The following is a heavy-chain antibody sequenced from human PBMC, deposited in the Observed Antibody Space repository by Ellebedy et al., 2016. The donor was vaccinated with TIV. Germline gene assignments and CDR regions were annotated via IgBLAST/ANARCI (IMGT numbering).Heavy chain of an antibody. CDR3: ARDGVVVVAATTRGFCGMDG. Sequence: ASVKVSXKASGYTFTGYYMHWVRQAPGQGLEWMGWINPNSGGTNYAQKFQGRVTMTRDTSISTAYMELSRLRSDDTAVYYCARDGVVVVAATTRGFCGMDGWGQGTTVTVPS. V-gene: IGHV1-2*02. J-gene: IGHJ6*02. D-gene: IGHD2-15*01. CDR2: INPNSGGT. CDR1: GYTFTGYY.